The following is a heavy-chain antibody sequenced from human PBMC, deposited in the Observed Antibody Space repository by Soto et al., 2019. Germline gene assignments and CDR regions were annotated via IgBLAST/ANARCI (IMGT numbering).Heavy chain of an antibody. Sequence: EVQLLESGGGLVQPGGSLRLSCAASGFTFSTYAMSWVRQAPGKGLEWVSAISGSGSNTYYADSVKGRFTISRDDSKSTLYLQMNSLRAEDTAVYYCARDPAHSYYTLLYYFDYWGQGTLVTVSS. D-gene: IGHD1-26*01. CDR3: ARDPAHSYYTLLYYFDY. J-gene: IGHJ4*02. CDR1: GFTFSTYA. CDR2: ISGSGSNT. V-gene: IGHV3-23*01.